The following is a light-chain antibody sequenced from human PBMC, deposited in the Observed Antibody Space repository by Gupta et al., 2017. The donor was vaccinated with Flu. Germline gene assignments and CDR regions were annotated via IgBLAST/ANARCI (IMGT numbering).Light chain of an antibody. Sequence: GGNNVESKTVQWYQQKAGQAPVLVVYDDRDRPSGIPERFSGSNSGNTATLTISRVEAGDEADYDCQVWDSSSDRRVFGGGTKLTVL. V-gene: IGLV3-21*02. CDR2: DDR. CDR3: QVWDSSSDRRV. CDR1: NVESKT. J-gene: IGLJ3*02.